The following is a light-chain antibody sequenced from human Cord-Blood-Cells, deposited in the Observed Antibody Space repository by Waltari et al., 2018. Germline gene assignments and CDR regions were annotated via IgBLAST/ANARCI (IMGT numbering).Light chain of an antibody. CDR1: SSDVGGYNY. CDR2: EVS. Sequence: QSALTQPASVSGSPGQSITISCTGTSSDVGGYNYVSWYQQHPGKAPKLMISEVSNRPSGVSNRFSGSKSGNTASLTISGLQAEDEADYYCSSYTSSSTLGVFGGWTKLTVL. J-gene: IGLJ3*02. CDR3: SSYTSSSTLGV. V-gene: IGLV2-14*01.